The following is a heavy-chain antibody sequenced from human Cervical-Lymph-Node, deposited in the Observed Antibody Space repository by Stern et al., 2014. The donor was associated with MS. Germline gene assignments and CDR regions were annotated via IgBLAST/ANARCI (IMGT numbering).Heavy chain of an antibody. Sequence: QVQLQESGPGLVKPSETLSLTCTVSGGSISSYYWSWIRQPPGKGLEWIGYLFDSGSPNYNPSLKSRAAISLDTSKNQFSLTLSSVTAADTAVYYCARAPLYVITVTTHYWYFDLWGRGTLVTVSS. J-gene: IGHJ2*01. CDR3: ARAPLYVITVTTHYWYFDL. V-gene: IGHV4-59*01. CDR1: GGSISSYY. D-gene: IGHD4-11*01. CDR2: LFDSGSP.